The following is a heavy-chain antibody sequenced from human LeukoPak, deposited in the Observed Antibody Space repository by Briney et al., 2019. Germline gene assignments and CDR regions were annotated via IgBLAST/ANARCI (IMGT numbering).Heavy chain of an antibody. J-gene: IGHJ4*02. CDR1: GFTFSSYW. CDR2: INGDGRDK. D-gene: IGHD3-9*01. Sequence: QTGGSLRLSCAASGFTFSSYWMNWVRQAPGKGLEWVANINGDGRDKYYVGSVRGRFTISRENADNALYLQMNSLRGDDTAVYYCARGVDSAIDWWGQGTLVTVSS. CDR3: ARGVDSAIDW. V-gene: IGHV3-7*01.